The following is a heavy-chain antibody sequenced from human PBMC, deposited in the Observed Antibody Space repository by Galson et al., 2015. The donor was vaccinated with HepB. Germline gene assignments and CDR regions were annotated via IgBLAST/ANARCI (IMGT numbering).Heavy chain of an antibody. CDR1: GFSLSTSEMC. CDR2: IDWDDDK. CDR3: ARSGYASGWYFYYFDS. D-gene: IGHD6-19*01. J-gene: IGHJ4*02. V-gene: IGHV2-70*11. Sequence: PALVKPTQTLTLTCTFSGFSLSTSEMCVSWIRQAPGKALEWLARIDWDDDKYYSTSLKTRLTISKDTSKNQVVLTMTNMDPMDTGTNYCARSGYASGWYFYYFDSWGPGTLVTVSS.